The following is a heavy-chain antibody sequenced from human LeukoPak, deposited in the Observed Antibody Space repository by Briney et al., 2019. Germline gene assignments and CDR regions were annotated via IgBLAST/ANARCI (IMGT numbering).Heavy chain of an antibody. CDR2: IYTSGST. CDR3: ASSDSGSYYHNYYYYYMDV. V-gene: IGHV4-61*02. CDR1: GGSISSGSYY. D-gene: IGHD1-26*01. J-gene: IGHJ6*03. Sequence: PSETLSLTCTVSGGSISSGSYYWSWIRQPAGKGLEWIGRIYTSGSTNYSPSLKSRVTISVDTSKNQFSLKLSSVTAADTAVYYCASSDSGSYYHNYYYYYMDVWGKGTTVTVSS.